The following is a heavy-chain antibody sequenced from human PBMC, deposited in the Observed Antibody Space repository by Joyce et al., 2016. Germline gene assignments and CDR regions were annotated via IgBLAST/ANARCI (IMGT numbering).Heavy chain of an antibody. Sequence: QVQLQQWGAGLLKPSETLSLTCTIFGGSLRGYYWTWIRQSPGQGLEWIGDINHIGSTNYNPSLDIRVTISLHTSENQFSLQLNALTAADTAVYYCARGRLRPSFDYWGLGTQVTVSS. V-gene: IGHV4-34*02. CDR1: GGSLRGYY. CDR3: ARGRLRPSFDY. J-gene: IGHJ4*02. D-gene: IGHD4-17*01. CDR2: INHIGST.